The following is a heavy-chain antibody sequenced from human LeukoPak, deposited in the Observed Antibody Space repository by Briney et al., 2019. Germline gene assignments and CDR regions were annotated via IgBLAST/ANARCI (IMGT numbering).Heavy chain of an antibody. Sequence: SETLSLTCAVSGYSISSGYYWGWIRQPAGKGLEWIGRIYTSGSTNYNPSLKSRVTISVDTSKNQFSLKLSSVTAADTAVYYCAREERVTHDFWSGLIDYWGQGTLVTVSS. CDR3: AREERVTHDFWSGLIDY. V-gene: IGHV4-61*02. D-gene: IGHD3-3*01. CDR1: GYSISSGYY. CDR2: IYTSGST. J-gene: IGHJ4*02.